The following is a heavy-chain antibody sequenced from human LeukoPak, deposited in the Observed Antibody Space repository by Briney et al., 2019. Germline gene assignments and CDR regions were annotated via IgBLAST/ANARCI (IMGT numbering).Heavy chain of an antibody. D-gene: IGHD5-18*01. CDR1: GFTFISYW. J-gene: IGHJ4*02. Sequence: GGSLRLSCAASGFTFISYWMHWVRQAPGKGLVWVSRISSDGSSPNYADSVKGRFTVSRDNAKNTLYLQMNSLRAEDTAVYYCARVGYSYLPDYWGQGSLVTVSS. V-gene: IGHV3-74*01. CDR3: ARVGYSYLPDY. CDR2: ISSDGSSP.